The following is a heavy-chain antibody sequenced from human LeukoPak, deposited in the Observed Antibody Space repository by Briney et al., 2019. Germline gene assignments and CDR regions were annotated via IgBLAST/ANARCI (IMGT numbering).Heavy chain of an antibody. CDR3: AREREPYYHMDV. D-gene: IGHD1-26*01. CDR1: GGSISSGGYY. J-gene: IGHJ6*03. Sequence: TLSLTCTVSGGSISSGGYYWSWIRQHPGKGLEWIGYIYYSGSTYYNPSLKSRVTISVDTSKNQCSLKVSSVTAADTAVYYCAREREPYYHMDVWGKGTPWSPS. V-gene: IGHV4-31*03. CDR2: IYYSGST.